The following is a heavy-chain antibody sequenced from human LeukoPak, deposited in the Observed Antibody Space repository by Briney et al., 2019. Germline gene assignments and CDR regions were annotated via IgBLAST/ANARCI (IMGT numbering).Heavy chain of an antibody. V-gene: IGHV4-39*07. J-gene: IGHJ6*02. CDR2: IYYSGST. D-gene: IGHD3-22*01. Sequence: ETLTLTCTVSGGSISSSNYYWGWLRQPPGKGLEWIGSIYYSGSTYYNPSLKSRVSISVATSKNQFSLKLSSVTAADTAVYYFARPPPDYDSSGQCLYYYGMDVWGQGTTVTVSS. CDR3: ARPPPDYDSSGQCLYYYGMDV. CDR1: GGSISSSNYY.